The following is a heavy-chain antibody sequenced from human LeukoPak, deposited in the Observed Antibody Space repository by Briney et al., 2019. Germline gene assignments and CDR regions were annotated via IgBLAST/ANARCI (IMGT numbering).Heavy chain of an antibody. CDR1: GGTFSSYA. CDR3: AAYCSGGSCHGVFDY. D-gene: IGHD2-15*01. V-gene: IGHV1-69*01. CDR2: IIPIFGTA. Sequence: SVKVSCKASGGTFSSYAISWVRQPPGQGLEWMGGIIPIFGTANYAQKFQGRVTITADESTSTAYMELSSLRSEDTAVYYCAAYCSGGSCHGVFDYWGQGTLVTVSS. J-gene: IGHJ4*02.